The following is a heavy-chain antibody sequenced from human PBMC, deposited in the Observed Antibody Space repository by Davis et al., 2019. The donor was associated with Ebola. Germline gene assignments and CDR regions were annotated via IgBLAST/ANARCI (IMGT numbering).Heavy chain of an antibody. CDR1: GFTFNIYG. V-gene: IGHV3-48*02. Sequence: PGGSLRLSCAASGFTFNIYGMYWFRQPPGKGLEWVSYIGASDEGISYADSVKGRFTISRDNAKDSLYVHMNSLRDEDKGVYYCARRILGDSRGAVDVWGQGTTVTVSS. CDR3: ARRILGDSRGAVDV. CDR2: IGASDEGI. J-gene: IGHJ6*02. D-gene: IGHD2-15*01.